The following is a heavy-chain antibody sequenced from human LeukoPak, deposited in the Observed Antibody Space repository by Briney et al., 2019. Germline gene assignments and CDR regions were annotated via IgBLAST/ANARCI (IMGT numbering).Heavy chain of an antibody. CDR1: GGSISSYY. D-gene: IGHD2-2*02. J-gene: IGHJ5*02. Sequence: SETLSLTCTVSGGSISSYYWSWIRQPPGKGLEWIGYIYYSGSTNYNPSLKSRVTISVDTSKNQFSLKLSSVTAADTAVYYCARGDCSSTSCYNRAHWFDPWGQGTQVTVSS. CDR2: IYYSGST. V-gene: IGHV4-59*12. CDR3: ARGDCSSTSCYNRAHWFDP.